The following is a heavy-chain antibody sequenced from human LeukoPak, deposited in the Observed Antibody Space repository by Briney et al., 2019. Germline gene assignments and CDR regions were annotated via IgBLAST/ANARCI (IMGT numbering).Heavy chain of an antibody. V-gene: IGHV4-4*07. CDR2: IYTSGST. Sequence: SETQSLTCTVSGGSISSYYWSWIRQPAGKGLEWIGRIYTSGSTNYNPSLKSRVTMSVDTSKTQFSLKLNSVTAADTAVYFCARGAYGSGDRGWSDPWGQGTLVTVSS. J-gene: IGHJ5*02. CDR1: GGSISSYY. D-gene: IGHD3-10*01. CDR3: ARGAYGSGDRGWSDP.